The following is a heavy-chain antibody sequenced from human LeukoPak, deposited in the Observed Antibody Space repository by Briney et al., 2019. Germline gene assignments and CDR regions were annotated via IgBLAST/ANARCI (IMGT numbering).Heavy chain of an antibody. Sequence: PGGSLRLSCAASGFTVSSYAMHWVRQAPGKGLEWVAVISYDGSNKYYADSVKGRFTISRDNSKNTLYLQMNSLRAEDTAVYYCARGRDFWSGYSDPMDVWGKGTTVTVSS. CDR2: ISYDGSNK. CDR3: ARGRDFWSGYSDPMDV. D-gene: IGHD3-3*01. V-gene: IGHV3-30*04. J-gene: IGHJ6*03. CDR1: GFTVSSYA.